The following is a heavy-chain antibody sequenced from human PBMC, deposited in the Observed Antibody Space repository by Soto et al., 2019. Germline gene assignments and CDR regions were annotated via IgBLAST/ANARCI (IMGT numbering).Heavy chain of an antibody. V-gene: IGHV1-18*01. D-gene: IGHD5-12*01. CDR1: GYTFTSHG. Sequence: QVQLVQSGAEVKKPGASVKVFCKASGYTFTSHGITWVRQAPGQGLEWMGWISTNNGNTKYVEKLQGRVTMTTDTSTTTAYMELRSLRYDDTAIYYCARDQRGYDNYLDYWGQGTLVTVSS. J-gene: IGHJ4*02. CDR3: ARDQRGYDNYLDY. CDR2: ISTNNGNT.